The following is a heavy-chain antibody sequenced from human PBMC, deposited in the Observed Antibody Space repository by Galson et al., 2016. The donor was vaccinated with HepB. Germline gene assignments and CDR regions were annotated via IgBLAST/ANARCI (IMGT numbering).Heavy chain of an antibody. CDR2: IFHTGRT. J-gene: IGHJ3*02. CDR3: VRDVGTDDFDI. V-gene: IGHV4-4*02. CDR1: GYSISSSNW. D-gene: IGHD2-15*01. Sequence: LSLTCAISGYSISSSNWWSWVRQPPGKGLEWIGEIFHTGRTNYNPSLKSRVTMSIDKYNNHFSLKLSSMTAADTAVYYCVRDVGTDDFDIWGQGTVVTVSS.